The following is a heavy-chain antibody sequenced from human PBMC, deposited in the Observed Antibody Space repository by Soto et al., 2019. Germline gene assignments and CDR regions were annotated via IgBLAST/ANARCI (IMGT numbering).Heavy chain of an antibody. CDR1: GYTFSDYG. D-gene: IGHD2-2*01. Sequence: GASVKVSCKTSGYTFSDYGITWVRQAPGQPLEWLGWISLYSDGTNYAQKFQGRVSMTTDTSTTTAYMELRSLRSDDTAVYYCARVVPGAEAWFGPWGQGTLVTVSS. V-gene: IGHV1-18*01. CDR2: ISLYSDGT. CDR3: ARVVPGAEAWFGP. J-gene: IGHJ5*02.